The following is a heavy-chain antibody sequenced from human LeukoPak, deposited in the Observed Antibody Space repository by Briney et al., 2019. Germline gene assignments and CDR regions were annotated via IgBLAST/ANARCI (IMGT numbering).Heavy chain of an antibody. J-gene: IGHJ4*02. Sequence: PSETLSLTCAVYGGSFSGYYWSWIRQPPGKGLECIGEINHSGSTNYNPSLKSRVTISVAASKNQFSLKLSSVTAADTAVYYCARTGWLQLTFNYWGQGTLVTVSS. CDR1: GGSFSGYY. CDR2: INHSGST. V-gene: IGHV4-34*01. CDR3: ARTGWLQLTFNY. D-gene: IGHD5-24*01.